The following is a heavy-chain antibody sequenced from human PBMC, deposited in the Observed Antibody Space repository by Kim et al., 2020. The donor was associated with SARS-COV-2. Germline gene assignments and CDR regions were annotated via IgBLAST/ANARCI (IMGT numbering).Heavy chain of an antibody. V-gene: IGHV5-51*01. D-gene: IGHD3-10*01. J-gene: IGHJ5*02. CDR3: ATQSGTYSNWFDP. Sequence: SPSFQGQVTISADKSISTAFLQWSSLKASDTAMYYCATQSGTYSNWFDPWGQGTLVTVSS.